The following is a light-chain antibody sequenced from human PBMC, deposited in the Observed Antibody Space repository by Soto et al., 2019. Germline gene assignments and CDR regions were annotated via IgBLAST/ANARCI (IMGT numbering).Light chain of an antibody. CDR2: LAS. Sequence: DIVMTQSPLSLPVTPGEPASISCRSSQSLQHSNGYNYLDWYVQKPGQSPQILIYLASNRASGVPERLSGSGSGTDFTLKISRVEAEDVGTYYCMQALQTPAFGQGTNVEIK. CDR3: MQALQTPA. V-gene: IGKV2-28*01. J-gene: IGKJ1*01. CDR1: QSLQHSNGYNY.